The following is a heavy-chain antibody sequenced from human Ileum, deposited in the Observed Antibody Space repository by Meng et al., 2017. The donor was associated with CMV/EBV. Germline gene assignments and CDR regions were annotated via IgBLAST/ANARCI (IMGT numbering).Heavy chain of an antibody. CDR2: IYSGGST. V-gene: IGHV3-66*02. J-gene: IGHJ4*02. D-gene: IGHD5-12*01. CDR1: GFTVSSNY. CDR3: ARDFRRGYEYYFDY. Sequence: AASGFTVSSNYMSWVRQAPGKGLEWVSVIYSGGSTYYADSVKGRFTISRDNSKNTLYLQMNSLRAEDTAVYYCARDFRRGYEYYFDYWGQGTLVTVSS.